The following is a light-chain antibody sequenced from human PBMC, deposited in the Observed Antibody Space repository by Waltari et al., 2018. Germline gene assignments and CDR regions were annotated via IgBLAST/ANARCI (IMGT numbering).Light chain of an antibody. CDR3: SSYTSSGVV. V-gene: IGLV2-14*01. CDR1: GSDVGGYDY. CDR2: DVY. J-gene: IGLJ2*01. Sequence: QSALTQPASVSGSPGQAIIISCTGTGSDVGGYDYVSWYQQYPGKAPRLIIYDVYNRPSGVSNRFSVSNSYTTASLTISGLQSEDESVYYCSSYTSSGVVFGGGTKLTVL.